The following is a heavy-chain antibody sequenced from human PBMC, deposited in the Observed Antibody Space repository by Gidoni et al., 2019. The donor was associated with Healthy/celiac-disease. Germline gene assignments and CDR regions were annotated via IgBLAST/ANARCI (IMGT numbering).Heavy chain of an antibody. CDR3: ARDGAPGMVRGVIRNWFDP. J-gene: IGHJ5*02. V-gene: IGHV1-2*02. CDR1: GHTFTGYH. CDR2: INPNSGGT. D-gene: IGHD3-10*01. Sequence: QVQLVQSGAEVKKPGASVKVSCKASGHTFTGYHMHWVRQAPGKGPEWMGWINPNSGGTNYAQKFQGRVTMTRDTSISTAYMELSRLSSDDTAVYYCARDGAPGMVRGVIRNWFDPWGQGTLVTVSS.